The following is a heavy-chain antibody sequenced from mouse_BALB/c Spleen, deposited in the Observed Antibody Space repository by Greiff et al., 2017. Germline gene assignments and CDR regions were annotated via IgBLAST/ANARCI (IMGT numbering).Heavy chain of an antibody. CDR2: ISSGGGST. V-gene: IGHV5-12-1*01. J-gene: IGHJ2*01. CDR3: ARHDYYGNYFDY. Sequence: DVKLVESGGGLVKPGGSLKLSCAASGFAFSSYDMSWVRQTPEKRLEWVAYISSGGGSTYYPDTVKGRFTISRDNAKNTLYLQMSSLKSEDTAMYYCARHDYYGNYFDYWGQGTTLTVSS. D-gene: IGHD1-1*01. CDR1: GFAFSSYD.